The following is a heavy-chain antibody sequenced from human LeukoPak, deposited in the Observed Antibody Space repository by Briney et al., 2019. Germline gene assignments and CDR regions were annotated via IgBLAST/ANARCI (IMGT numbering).Heavy chain of an antibody. V-gene: IGHV3-64*01. J-gene: IGHJ4*02. D-gene: IGHD3-10*01. Sequence: GGSLRLSCAASGFTFSSYAMHWVRQAPGKGLEYVSAISSNGGSTYYANSVKGRFTISRDNSKNTLYLQMGSLRAEDMAVYYCARGGYYGSGSYYNALLFDYWGQGTLVTVSS. CDR2: ISSNGGST. CDR3: ARGGYYGSGSYYNALLFDY. CDR1: GFTFSSYA.